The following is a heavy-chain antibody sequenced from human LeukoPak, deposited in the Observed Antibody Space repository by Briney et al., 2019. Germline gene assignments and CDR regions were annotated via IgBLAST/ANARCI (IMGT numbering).Heavy chain of an antibody. CDR1: GYTLTELS. V-gene: IGHV1-24*01. J-gene: IGHJ3*02. Sequence: ASVKVSCKVSGYTLTELSMHWVRQAPGKGLEWMGGFDPEDGETIYAQKFQGRVTMTEDTSTDTAYMELSSLRSEDTAVYYCATVVDTIVVPRDRGDALDIWGQGTMVTVSS. CDR2: FDPEDGET. CDR3: ATVVDTIVVPRDRGDALDI. D-gene: IGHD3-22*01.